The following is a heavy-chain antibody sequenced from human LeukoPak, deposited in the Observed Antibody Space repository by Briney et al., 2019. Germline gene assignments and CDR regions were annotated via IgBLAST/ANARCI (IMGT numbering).Heavy chain of an antibody. CDR2: IYYSGST. Sequence: PSETLSLTCTVSGGSISSYYWSWIRQPPGKGLEWIGYIYYSGSTNYNPSLKSRVTISVDTSKNQLSLKLSSVTAADTAVYYCARSYDYVWGSYRPNWFDPWGQGTLVTVSS. V-gene: IGHV4-59*01. J-gene: IGHJ5*02. D-gene: IGHD3-16*02. CDR1: GGSISSYY. CDR3: ARSYDYVWGSYRPNWFDP.